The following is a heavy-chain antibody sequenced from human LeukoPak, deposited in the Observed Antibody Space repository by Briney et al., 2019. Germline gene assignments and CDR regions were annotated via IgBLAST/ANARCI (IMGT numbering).Heavy chain of an antibody. Sequence: LXXXXXXSGAXIXSSYWTWFRQSPGKGLESIAYIYYTGITNYNPSLKTRATISIDSSKNQFSLQLTSVTAADTAVYYCARGTRVADSWGQGTLVTVSS. CDR3: ARGTRVADS. V-gene: IGHV4-59*08. CDR1: GAXIXSSY. J-gene: IGHJ5*01. CDR2: IYYTGIT. D-gene: IGHD4-17*01.